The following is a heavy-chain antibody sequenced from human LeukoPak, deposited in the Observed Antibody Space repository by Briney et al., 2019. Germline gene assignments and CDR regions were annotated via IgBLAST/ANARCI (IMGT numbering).Heavy chain of an antibody. J-gene: IGHJ6*03. CDR3: AKDGGGYYPSYYYYMDV. Sequence: PGGSLRLSCAASGFTFNRRGMHWVRQAPGKGLEWVAFIRYDGSNKYYADSVKGRFTISRDNSKNTLYLQMNSLRAEDTAVYYCAKDGGGYYPSYYYYMDVWGKGTTVTISS. CDR1: GFTFNRRG. D-gene: IGHD3-22*01. V-gene: IGHV3-30*02. CDR2: IRYDGSNK.